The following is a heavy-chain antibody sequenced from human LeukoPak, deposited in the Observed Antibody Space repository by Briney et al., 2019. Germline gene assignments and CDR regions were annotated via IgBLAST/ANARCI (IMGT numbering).Heavy chain of an antibody. Sequence: SGTLSLTCAVSGGSISSSNWWSWVRQPPGKGLEWIGEIYHSGSTNYNPSLKSRVTISVDKSKNQFSLKLSSVTAADTAVYYCARRKLRYFDWSQGFDIWGQGTMVTVSS. J-gene: IGHJ3*02. CDR1: GGSISSSNW. CDR3: ARRKLRYFDWSQGFDI. V-gene: IGHV4-4*02. CDR2: IYHSGST. D-gene: IGHD3-9*01.